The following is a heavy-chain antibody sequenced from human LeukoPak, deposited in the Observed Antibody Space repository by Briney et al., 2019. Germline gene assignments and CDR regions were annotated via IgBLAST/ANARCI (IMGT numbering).Heavy chain of an antibody. CDR2: INPSGGST. D-gene: IGHD3-3*01. CDR1: GYTFTSYS. Sequence: GASVKVSCKASGYTFTSYSMHWVRQAPGQGLEWMGIINPSGGSTSYAQKFQGRVTMTRDTSTSAVYMELSSLRSEDTAVYYCARGTSIFGVVENWGQGTLVTVSS. V-gene: IGHV1-46*01. J-gene: IGHJ4*02. CDR3: ARGTSIFGVVEN.